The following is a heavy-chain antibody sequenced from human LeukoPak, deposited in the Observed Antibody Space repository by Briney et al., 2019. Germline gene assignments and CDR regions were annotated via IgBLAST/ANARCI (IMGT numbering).Heavy chain of an antibody. CDR3: ARVYCSGGSCLGPPDAFDI. CDR1: GYTFTSYY. J-gene: IGHJ3*02. CDR2: INPSGGST. Sequence: ASVKVSCKASGYTFTSYYMHWVRQAPGQGLEWMGIINPSGGSTSYAQKLQGRVTMTTDTSTSTAYMELRSLRSDDTAVYYCARVYCSGGSCLGPPDAFDIWGQGTMVTVSS. V-gene: IGHV1-46*01. D-gene: IGHD2-15*01.